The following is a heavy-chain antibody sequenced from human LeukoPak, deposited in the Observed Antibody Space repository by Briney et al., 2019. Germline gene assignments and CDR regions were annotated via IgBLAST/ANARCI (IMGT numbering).Heavy chain of an antibody. V-gene: IGHV3-23*01. Sequence: GVSLRLSCVASGIPFSTHAMSWVRRIPGKGLEWVSSIRDRGVITDYADSVKGRFTIYRDNSKNTLFLQMNNLRVEDTGVYYCATTYIYNGSLGLFVPWGEGTQVTVSS. CDR1: GIPFSTHA. CDR3: ATTYIYNGSLGLFVP. D-gene: IGHD1-14*01. J-gene: IGHJ5*02. CDR2: IRDRGVIT.